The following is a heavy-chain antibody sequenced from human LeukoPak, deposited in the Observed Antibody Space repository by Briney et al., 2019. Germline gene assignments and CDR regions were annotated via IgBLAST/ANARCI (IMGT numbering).Heavy chain of an antibody. V-gene: IGHV1-18*01. Sequence: ASVKVSCKASGYTFIRNGITWVRQAPGQGLEWMGWISVYNDNTNYVQKFQGRVTMSTDTSTSTAYMELRSLGSDDTAVYYCARDSSPFGSGIDASDIWGQGTMVTVSS. J-gene: IGHJ3*02. CDR2: ISVYNDNT. CDR3: ARDSSPFGSGIDASDI. CDR1: GYTFIRNG. D-gene: IGHD3-10*01.